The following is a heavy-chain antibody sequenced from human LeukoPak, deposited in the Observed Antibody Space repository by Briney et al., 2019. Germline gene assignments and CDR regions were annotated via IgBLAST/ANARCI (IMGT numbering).Heavy chain of an antibody. V-gene: IGHV3-48*04. Sequence: GGSLRLSCAASGFTFSSYSMNWVRQAPGRGLEWVSYISSSGNTIDYADSVKGRFTISRDNAKNSLYLQMVSLRAEDTAVYYCARLRGYSYGYGDYWGQGTLVTVSS. J-gene: IGHJ4*02. CDR1: GFTFSSYS. CDR2: ISSSGNTI. CDR3: ARLRGYSYGYGDY. D-gene: IGHD5-18*01.